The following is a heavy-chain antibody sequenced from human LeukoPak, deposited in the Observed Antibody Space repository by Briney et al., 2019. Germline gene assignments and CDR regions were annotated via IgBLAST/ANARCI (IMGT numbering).Heavy chain of an antibody. CDR1: GGTFSSYA. J-gene: IGHJ3*02. Sequence: SVKVSCKASGGTFSSYAISWVRQAPGQGLEWMGGIIPIFGTANYAQKFQGRVTITADKSTSTAYMELSSLRSEDTAVYYCARVRGSGEYDAFDIWGQGTLVTVSS. V-gene: IGHV1-69*06. CDR3: ARVRGSGEYDAFDI. CDR2: IIPIFGTA. D-gene: IGHD1-26*01.